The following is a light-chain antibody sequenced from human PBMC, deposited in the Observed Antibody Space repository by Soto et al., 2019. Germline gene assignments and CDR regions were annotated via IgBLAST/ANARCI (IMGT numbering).Light chain of an antibody. J-gene: IGLJ1*01. CDR3: SACDDSLSAYV. Sequence: QSALTQPPSASGTPGQRVTISCSGSSSNIGSDFVYWYQQLPGTAPKLLIYHNYPRPSGVADRFSGSKSGTSGSLAISDLRSEDEADYYCSACDDSLSAYVFGAGTKVTVL. CDR2: HNY. V-gene: IGLV1-47*01. CDR1: SSNIGSDF.